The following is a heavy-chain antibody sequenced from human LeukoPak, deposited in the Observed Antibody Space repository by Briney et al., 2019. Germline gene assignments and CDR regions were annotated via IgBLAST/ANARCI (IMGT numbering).Heavy chain of an antibody. CDR3: ARAGGHSSSWYTHYGMDV. CDR2: INHSGST. V-gene: IGHV4-34*01. Sequence: SETLSLTCAVYGGSFSGYYWSWIRQPPGKGLEWIGEINHSGSTNYNPSLKSRVTISVDTSKNQFSLKLSSVTAADTAVYYCARAGGHSSSWYTHYGMDVWGEGTTVTVSS. D-gene: IGHD6-13*01. J-gene: IGHJ6*04. CDR1: GGSFSGYY.